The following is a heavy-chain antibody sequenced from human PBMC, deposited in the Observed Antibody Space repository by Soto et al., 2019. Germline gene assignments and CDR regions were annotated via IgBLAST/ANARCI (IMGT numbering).Heavy chain of an antibody. J-gene: IGHJ6*02. V-gene: IGHV1-69*12. CDR2: IIPIFGTA. CDR3: ARENKAARAEPPSPPRMDV. CDR1: GGTFSSYA. Sequence: QVQLVQSGAEVKKPGSSVKVSCKASGGTFSSYAISWVRQAPGQGLEWMGGIIPIFGTANYAQKFQGRVTITADESTSTAYMELSSLRSEDTAVYCCARENKAARAEPPSPPRMDVWGQGTTVTVSS. D-gene: IGHD6-6*01.